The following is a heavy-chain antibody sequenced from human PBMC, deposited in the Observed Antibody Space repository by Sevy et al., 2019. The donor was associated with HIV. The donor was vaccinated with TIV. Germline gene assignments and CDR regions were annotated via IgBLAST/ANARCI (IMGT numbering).Heavy chain of an antibody. CDR2: INHSGST. D-gene: IGHD3-22*01. CDR3: ARAPFYHDNSVLDS. V-gene: IGHV4-34*01. CDR1: GGSFSAYY. Sequence: SETLSLTCAVYGGSFSAYYWSWIRQPPGQGLEWIGEINHSGSTNYNPSLQSRVTISVDTSKNQFSLKLSSVTAADTAVYYCARAPFYHDNSVLDSWGQGTLVTVSS. J-gene: IGHJ4*02.